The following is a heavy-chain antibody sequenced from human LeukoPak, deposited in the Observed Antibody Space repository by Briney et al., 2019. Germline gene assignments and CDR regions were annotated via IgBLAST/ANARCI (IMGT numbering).Heavy chain of an antibody. D-gene: IGHD1-1*01. CDR2: ISYDGSKT. V-gene: IGHV3-30*04. J-gene: IGHJ4*02. CDR3: AIGPTGNFDY. Sequence: GGSLRLSCAASGFTFSSYTIHWVRQAPGKGLEWVAVISYDGSKTYYADSVKGRFTISRDDSKNTLYLQMNSLRAEDTAVYYCAIGPTGNFDYWGQGTLVTVSS. CDR1: GFTFSSYT.